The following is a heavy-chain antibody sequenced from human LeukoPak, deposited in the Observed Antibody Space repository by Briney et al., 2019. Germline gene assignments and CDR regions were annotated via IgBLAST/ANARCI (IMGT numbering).Heavy chain of an antibody. CDR2: ISYDGSNK. V-gene: IGHV3-30*04. J-gene: IGHJ2*01. CDR1: GFTFSSYA. CDR3: ARAKPADFDL. Sequence: RSLRLSCAASGFTFSSYAMHWVRQAPGKGLEWVAVISYDGSNKYCADSVRGRFTISRDNAKNTVYLQMNNPRAEDTAVYHCARAKPADFDLWGRGTLVTVSS.